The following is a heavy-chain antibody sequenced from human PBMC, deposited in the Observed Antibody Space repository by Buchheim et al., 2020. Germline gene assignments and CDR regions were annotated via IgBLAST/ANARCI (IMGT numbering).Heavy chain of an antibody. V-gene: IGHV2-5*02. CDR2: IFLDDDH. D-gene: IGHD2-21*02. J-gene: IGHJ6*02. Sequence: QITLKESGPTLVKPTQTLTLTCTYSGFSLNTRGVGVGWIRQPPGKALDWLALIFLDDDHRFRPSLITRLTITKDTSKTQLALKMTNMDSVDTATYYCARTYCGGDCLSYFYGTDVWGQGTT. CDR3: ARTYCGGDCLSYFYGTDV. CDR1: GFSLNTRGVG.